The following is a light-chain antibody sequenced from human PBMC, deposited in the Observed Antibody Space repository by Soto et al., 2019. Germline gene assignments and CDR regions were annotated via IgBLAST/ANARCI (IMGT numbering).Light chain of an antibody. CDR3: QHYSLYPPWT. Sequence: EIVLTQSPGTLSLSPGERATLSCRASQSVSSSYLAWYQQKPGQPPRLLIYDASNRATDIPARFSGSGSGTEFTLTISSLQPEDSATYYCQHYSLYPPWTFGQGTKVDIK. V-gene: IGKV3-20*01. CDR1: QSVSSSY. J-gene: IGKJ1*01. CDR2: DAS.